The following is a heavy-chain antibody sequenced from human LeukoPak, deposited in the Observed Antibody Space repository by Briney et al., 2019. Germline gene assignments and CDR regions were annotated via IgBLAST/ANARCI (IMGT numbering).Heavy chain of an antibody. CDR3: ARESRGGSSGWTINYYYYYMDV. V-gene: IGHV6-1*01. J-gene: IGHJ6*03. CDR1: GDSVSSNSAA. D-gene: IGHD6-19*01. CDR2: TYYRSKWYN. Sequence: SQTLSLTCAISGDSVSSNSAAWTWTRQSPSRGLEWLGRTYYRSKWYNDYAVSVKSRITINPDTSKNQFSLQLNSVTPEDTAVYYCARESRGGSSGWTINYYYYYMDVWGKGTTVTVSS.